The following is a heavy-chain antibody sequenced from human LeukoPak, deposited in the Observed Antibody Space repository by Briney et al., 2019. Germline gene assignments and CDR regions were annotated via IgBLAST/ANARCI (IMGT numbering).Heavy chain of an antibody. V-gene: IGHV3-48*03. J-gene: IGHJ4*02. D-gene: IGHD2-15*01. CDR1: GFTFSSYE. Sequence: GGSLRLYCAASGFTFSSYEMNWVRQAPGKGLEWLSYISSSGSTMYYPDSVKGRFTISRDNAKNSLYLQMNSLRAEDTAVYYCARTSVGCPFDYRDRGTLVTVSS. CDR2: ISSSGSTM. CDR3: ARTSVGCPFDY.